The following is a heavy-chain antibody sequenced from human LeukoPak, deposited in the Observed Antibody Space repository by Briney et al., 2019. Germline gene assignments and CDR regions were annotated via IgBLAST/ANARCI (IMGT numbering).Heavy chain of an antibody. Sequence: SQTLSLTCTVSGGSISSGGYYWSWIRQHPGKGLEWIGYIYYSGSTYYNPSLKSRVTISVDTSKNQFSLKLSSVTAADTAVYYCARGPLRTTMTRGYYFDYWGQGTLVTVSS. D-gene: IGHD1-1*01. V-gene: IGHV4-31*03. CDR2: IYYSGST. CDR1: GGSISSGGYY. CDR3: ARGPLRTTMTRGYYFDY. J-gene: IGHJ4*02.